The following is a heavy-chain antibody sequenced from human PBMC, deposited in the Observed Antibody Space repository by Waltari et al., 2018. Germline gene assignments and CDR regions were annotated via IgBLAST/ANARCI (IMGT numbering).Heavy chain of an antibody. Sequence: QVQLVQSGAEVKKPGASVKVSCKASGYTFTGYYMHWVRQAPGQGLEWMGWPNPKGGGTIDSKKFQGRVTRTRYTSISTAYMELSRLRSDDTAVYSCASNDDIVLVPAAGVARAWGQGTLFTLSS. CDR1: GYTFTGYY. D-gene: IGHD2-2*01. CDR3: ASNDDIVLVPAAGVARA. CDR2: PNPKGGGT. V-gene: IGHV1-2*02. J-gene: IGHJ5*02.